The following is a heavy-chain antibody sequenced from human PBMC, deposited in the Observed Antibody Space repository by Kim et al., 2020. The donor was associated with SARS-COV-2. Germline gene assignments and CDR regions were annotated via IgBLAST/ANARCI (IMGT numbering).Heavy chain of an antibody. CDR3: AKSLYGGLDY. CDR1: GFTFSTYA. Sequence: GGSLRLSCTASGFTFSTYAMSWVRQAPGKGLEWVSGIGGSGASPSHADSVKGRFTISRDNSKNTVYLQMTSLRAEDTAVYYCAKSLYGGLDYCGQGTLVT. J-gene: IGHJ4*02. D-gene: IGHD2-15*01. V-gene: IGHV3-23*01. CDR2: IGGSGASP.